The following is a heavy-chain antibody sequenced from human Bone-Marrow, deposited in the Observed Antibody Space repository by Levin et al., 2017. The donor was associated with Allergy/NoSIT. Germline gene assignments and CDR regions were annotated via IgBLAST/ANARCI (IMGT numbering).Heavy chain of an antibody. CDR2: INPDGGGT. CDR1: GYTFTDYY. V-gene: IGHV1-2*02. J-gene: IGHJ3*01. CDR3: ARDLVGVDAFDF. D-gene: IGHD1-26*01. Sequence: ASVKVSCKGSGYTFTDYYIHWIRQAPGQGLEWMARINPDGGGTKLSQKFEGRVTLTSDTSMRTVNMELTSLRSDDTAVYFCARDLVGVDAFDFWGQGTLVIVSS.